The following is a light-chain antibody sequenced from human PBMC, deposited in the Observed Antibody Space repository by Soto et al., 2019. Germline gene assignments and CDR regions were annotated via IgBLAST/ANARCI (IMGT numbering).Light chain of an antibody. V-gene: IGKV3-20*01. CDR2: AAS. Sequence: EGVLTQSPGILSLSPGERATLSCRASQSVSSSYLAWYQQKPGQAPRLLIYAASSRATGIPDRFSGSGSGTDFTLTISRLEPEDFAVYYCQRYGSSPPITFGQGTRLEIK. CDR3: QRYGSSPPIT. CDR1: QSVSSSY. J-gene: IGKJ5*01.